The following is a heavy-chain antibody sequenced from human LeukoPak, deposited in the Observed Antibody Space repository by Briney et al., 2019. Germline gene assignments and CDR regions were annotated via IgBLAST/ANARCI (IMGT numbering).Heavy chain of an antibody. J-gene: IGHJ4*02. CDR2: ISSSGSTI. CDR3: AKDFGATVTLGAFDY. D-gene: IGHD4-17*01. V-gene: IGHV3-48*03. Sequence: GGSLRLSCAASGFTFSSYEMNWVRQAPGKGLEWVSYISSSGSTIYYADSVKGRLTISRDISKNTLYLQMNTVRAEDTAVYYCAKDFGATVTLGAFDYWGQGTLVTVSS. CDR1: GFTFSSYE.